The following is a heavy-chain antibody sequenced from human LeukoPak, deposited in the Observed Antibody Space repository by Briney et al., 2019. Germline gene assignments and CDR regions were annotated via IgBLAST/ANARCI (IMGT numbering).Heavy chain of an antibody. V-gene: IGHV4-39*07. D-gene: IGHD3-22*01. CDR1: GGSISSSSYY. Sequence: SETLSLTCTVSGGSISSSSYYWGWIRQPPGKGLGWIGSIYYSGSTYYNPSLKSRVTISVDTSKNQFSLKLSSVTAADTAVYYCARDGYYDSSGYPKPPDYWGQGTLVTVSS. CDR3: ARDGYYDSSGYPKPPDY. J-gene: IGHJ4*02. CDR2: IYYSGST.